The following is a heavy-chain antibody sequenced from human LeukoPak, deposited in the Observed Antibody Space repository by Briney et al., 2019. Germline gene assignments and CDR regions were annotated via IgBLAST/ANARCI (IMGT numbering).Heavy chain of an antibody. V-gene: IGHV1-18*01. J-gene: IGHJ4*02. CDR2: ISAYNGNT. D-gene: IGHD2-2*01. Sequence: ASVKVSCKASGYTFTSYGISWVRQAPGQGLEWMGWISAYNGNTNYAQKLQGRVTMTTDTSTSTAYMELRSLRSDDTAVYYCARDLWDIVVVPAADPLDYWGQGTLVTVSS. CDR3: ARDLWDIVVVPAADPLDY. CDR1: GYTFTSYG.